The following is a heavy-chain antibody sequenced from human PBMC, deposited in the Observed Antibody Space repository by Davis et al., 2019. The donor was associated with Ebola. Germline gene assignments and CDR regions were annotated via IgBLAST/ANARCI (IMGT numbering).Heavy chain of an antibody. Sequence: GESLKISCAASGFTFSTYSMSWVRQAPGKALEWVSSISSDSDYIYYADSAKGRFTISRDNPKNSLYLQMNSLRAEDTAVYYCARDRPLDFFFGDYYGMDVWGQGTTVTVSS. CDR2: ISSDSDYI. J-gene: IGHJ6*02. D-gene: IGHD3-16*01. CDR3: ARDRPLDFFFGDYYGMDV. CDR1: GFTFSTYS. V-gene: IGHV3-21*01.